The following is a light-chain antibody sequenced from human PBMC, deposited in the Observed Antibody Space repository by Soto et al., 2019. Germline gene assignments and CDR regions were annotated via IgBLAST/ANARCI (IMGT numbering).Light chain of an antibody. CDR1: SSDVGGYNY. J-gene: IGLJ3*02. CDR2: EVS. CDR3: SSFTSSSTQV. V-gene: IGLV2-14*01. Sequence: QSALTQPASVSGSPGQTITISCTGRSSDVGGYNYVSWYQQHPGKAPKLMIYEVSNRPSGVSNRFSGSKSGNTAALTISGHQAEDEADYYCSSFTSSSTQVLGGGTKLTVL.